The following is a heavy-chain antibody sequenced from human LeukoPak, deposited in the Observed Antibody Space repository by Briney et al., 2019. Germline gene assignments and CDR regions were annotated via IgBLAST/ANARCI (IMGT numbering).Heavy chain of an antibody. V-gene: IGHV3-11*01. CDR2: ISSSGNTI. CDR3: ARERMVRGVMPTDAFHI. Sequence: GGSLRLSCAASRFTFSDYYMSWIRQAPGQGLEWLSCISSSGNTIYDADFVKGRFTISRDNAKNSLYLQMNSLRAEDTAVYYCARERMVRGVMPTDAFHIWGQGTMVTVSS. D-gene: IGHD3-10*01. J-gene: IGHJ3*02. CDR1: RFTFSDYY.